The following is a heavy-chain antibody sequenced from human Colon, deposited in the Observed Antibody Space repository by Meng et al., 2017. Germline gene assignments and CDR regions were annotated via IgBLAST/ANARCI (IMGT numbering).Heavy chain of an antibody. D-gene: IGHD2/OR15-2a*01. CDR3: ARGRGNQPLFNF. V-gene: IGHV1-69*02. CDR1: GGTFSSHT. CDR2: IIPILGIA. Sequence: QVQVVESGGEVKKPGGSVKVSCKASGGTFSSHTISWVRQAPGQGLEWMGRIIPILGIANYAQKFQGRVTITADKSTSTAYMELSSLTFEDTAVYFCARGRGNQPLFNFWGQGTLVTVSS. J-gene: IGHJ4*02.